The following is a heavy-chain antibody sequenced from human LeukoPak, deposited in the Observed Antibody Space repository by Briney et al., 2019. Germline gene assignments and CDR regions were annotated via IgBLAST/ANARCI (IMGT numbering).Heavy chain of an antibody. D-gene: IGHD3-10*01. J-gene: IGHJ4*02. CDR1: GGSFSGYY. V-gene: IGHV4-34*01. CDR3: GAGSHNGYFDF. CDR2: INHSGST. Sequence: SETLSLACAVYGGSFSGYYWSWIRQPPGKGLEWIGEINHSGSTNYNPSLKSRVTISVDTSKNQFSLKLSSVTAADTAVYYCGAGSHNGYFDFWGQGTLVTVSS.